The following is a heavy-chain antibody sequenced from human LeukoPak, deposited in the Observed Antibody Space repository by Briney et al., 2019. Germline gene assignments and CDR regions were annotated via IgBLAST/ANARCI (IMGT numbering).Heavy chain of an antibody. J-gene: IGHJ4*02. CDR3: AREPRDYYDSSGYLGV. CDR2: ISSSSSYI. Sequence: SGGSLRLSCAASGFTFSSYSMNWVRQAPGKGLEWVSSISSSSSYIYYADSVKGRFTISRDNAKNSLYLQMNSLRAEDTAVYYCAREPRDYYDSSGYLGVWGQGTLVTVSS. D-gene: IGHD3-22*01. V-gene: IGHV3-21*01. CDR1: GFTFSSYS.